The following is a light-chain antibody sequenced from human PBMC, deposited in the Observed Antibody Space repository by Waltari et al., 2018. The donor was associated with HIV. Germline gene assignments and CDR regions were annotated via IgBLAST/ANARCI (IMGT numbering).Light chain of an antibody. V-gene: IGKV1-9*01. J-gene: IGKJ4*01. Sequence: DIQLTQSPSFLSASVGDRVTITCRASQGISSYLAWYQQKPGKAPKLLIYAASTLQSGVPSRFSGSGSGTEFTLTISSLQPEDFATYYCQQLTPGLTFGGGTKVEIK. CDR1: QGISSY. CDR2: AAS. CDR3: QQLTPGLT.